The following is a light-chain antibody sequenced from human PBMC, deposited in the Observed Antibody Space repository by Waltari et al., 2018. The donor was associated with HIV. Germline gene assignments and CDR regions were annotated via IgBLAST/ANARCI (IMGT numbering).Light chain of an antibody. CDR3: AAWDDSLNAWV. J-gene: IGLJ3*02. V-gene: IGLV1-44*01. Sequence: QSVLTQPPSASGTPGQRASISCSGSSSHIGSNIVNWYQQLPGTAPKLLIYSNNQRPSGVPDRFSGSKSGTSASLAISGLQSEDEADYYCAAWDDSLNAWVFGGGTKLTVL. CDR1: SSHIGSNI. CDR2: SNN.